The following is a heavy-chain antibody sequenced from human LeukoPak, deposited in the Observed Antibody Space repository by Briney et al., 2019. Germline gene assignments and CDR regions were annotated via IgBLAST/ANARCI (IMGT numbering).Heavy chain of an antibody. J-gene: IGHJ4*02. CDR2: INPSGGST. Sequence: RGASVKVSCKASGYTFTSYYMHWVRQAPGQGLEWMGIINPSGGSTSYAQKFQGRVTMTTDTSTSTAYMELRSLRSDDTAVYYCARDTAGSSGWFLGQGWGQGTLVTVSS. D-gene: IGHD6-19*01. CDR1: GYTFTSYY. CDR3: ARDTAGSSGWFLGQG. V-gene: IGHV1-46*01.